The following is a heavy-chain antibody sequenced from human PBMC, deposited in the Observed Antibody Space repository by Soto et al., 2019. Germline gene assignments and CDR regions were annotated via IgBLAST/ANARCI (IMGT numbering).Heavy chain of an antibody. CDR2: IYYSGST. J-gene: IGHJ4*02. D-gene: IGHD6-19*01. Sequence: PSETLSLTCTVSGGSISSGDYYWSWIRQPPGKGLEWIGYIYYSGSTNYNPSLKSRVTMSIDTSKTQFSLNLNSVTAADTAVYYCARSFSDWYYFDYWGPGTLVTVSS. V-gene: IGHV4-30-4*02. CDR1: GGSISSGDYY. CDR3: ARSFSDWYYFDY.